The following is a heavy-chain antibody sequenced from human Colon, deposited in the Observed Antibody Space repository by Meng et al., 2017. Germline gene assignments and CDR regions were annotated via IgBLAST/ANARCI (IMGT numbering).Heavy chain of an antibody. CDR3: ARGRGSYSSIDF. Sequence: QGPPRGPGPSLVSPSEPLSLTFTLSGGSVSSPSYYWSWIRQTPGKGLEWIGYVYYTGSANYNPSLKSRVTISVDTSKNHFSLNLTSVTAADTAVYYCARGRGSYSSIDFWGQGTLVTVFS. D-gene: IGHD1-26*01. CDR2: VYYTGSA. V-gene: IGHV4-61*03. J-gene: IGHJ4*02. CDR1: GGSVSSPSYY.